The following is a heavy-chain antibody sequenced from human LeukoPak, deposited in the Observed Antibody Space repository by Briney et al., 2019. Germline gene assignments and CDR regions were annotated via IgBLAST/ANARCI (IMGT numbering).Heavy chain of an antibody. J-gene: IGHJ4*02. CDR3: ARDFRTYYDILTGHDY. CDR2: ISYDGSNN. CDR1: GITFSSYA. V-gene: IGHV3-30-3*01. Sequence: GGSLRLSCAASGITFSSYAMHWVRQAPGKGLEWVAVISYDGSNNYYADSVQGRFTISRDSSKNTLYLQMNSLRAEDTAVYYCARDFRTYYDILTGHDYWGQGTLVTVSS. D-gene: IGHD3-9*01.